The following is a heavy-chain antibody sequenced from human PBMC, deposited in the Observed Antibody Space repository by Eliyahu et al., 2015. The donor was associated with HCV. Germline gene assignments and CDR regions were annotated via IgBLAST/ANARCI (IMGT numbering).Heavy chain of an antibody. CDR3: ARVRGREWFGELYFDY. V-gene: IGHV4-39*01. D-gene: IGHD3-10*01. Sequence: QLQLQESXPGLVKPSETLSLTCTXSXXSISSXSYYWGWIRQPPGKGLXWIGSIYYSGSTYYNPSLKSRVTISVDTSKNQFSLKLSSVTAADTAVYYCARVRGREWFGELYFDYWGQGTLVTVSS. J-gene: IGHJ4*02. CDR1: XXSISSXSYY. CDR2: IYYSGST.